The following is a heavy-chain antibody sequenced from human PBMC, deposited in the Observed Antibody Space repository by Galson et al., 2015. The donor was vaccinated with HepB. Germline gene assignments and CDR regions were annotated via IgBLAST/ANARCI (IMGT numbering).Heavy chain of an antibody. J-gene: IGHJ4*02. D-gene: IGHD6-13*01. V-gene: IGHV3-33*01. Sequence: SLRLSCAASGFTFSSSDMHWVRQAPGKGLEWVAVVWSDGSNKYYADSVKGRFTISRDNSKNTLYLQMNSLRVEDTAVYYCARDSSSWYYFDYWGQGTLVTVSS. CDR1: GFTFSSSD. CDR2: VWSDGSNK. CDR3: ARDSSSWYYFDY.